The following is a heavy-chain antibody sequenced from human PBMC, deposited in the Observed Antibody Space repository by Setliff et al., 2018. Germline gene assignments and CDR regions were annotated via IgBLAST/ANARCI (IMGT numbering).Heavy chain of an antibody. CDR1: GFTFSNAW. Sequence: PGGSLRLSCAASGFTFSNAWMSWVRQIPGKGLEWVGRIKSGGTPEYAAPVIGRFTISRDDSRNTLDLQSNSLESEETAVYYCTTYLLSGYNYGVVAYWGQGSLVTVSS. D-gene: IGHD5-18*01. V-gene: IGHV3-15*01. J-gene: IGHJ4*02. CDR2: IKSGGTP. CDR3: TTYLLSGYNYGVVAY.